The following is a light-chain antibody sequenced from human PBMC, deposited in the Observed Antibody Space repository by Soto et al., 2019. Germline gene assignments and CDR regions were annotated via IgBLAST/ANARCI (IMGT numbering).Light chain of an antibody. V-gene: IGKV3-20*01. CDR2: GAS. Sequence: EIVLTQSPGTLSLSPGERATLSCRASQSVSSSYLAWYQQKPGQAHRPLIYGASSRAIGIPDRFSGSGSGTDFTLTISRLEPEDFAVYYCQQYGIAPLTFGQGTKVEIK. CDR3: QQYGIAPLT. J-gene: IGKJ1*01. CDR1: QSVSSSY.